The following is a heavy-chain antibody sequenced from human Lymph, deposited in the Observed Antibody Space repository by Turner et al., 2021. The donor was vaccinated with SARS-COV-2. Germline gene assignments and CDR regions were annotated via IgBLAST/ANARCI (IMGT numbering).Heavy chain of an antibody. CDR3: ARAAQLTVWFDH. Sequence: QVQLVQSGAEVKKPGASVKCSCMASGYTFTRYDINWVRQATGQGLGWMGWMDHNSGNTGYAQKIQGRVTMTRNTSISTAYMELSSMRSEETAVYYCARAAQLTVWFDHWGQGTLVTVSS. CDR1: GYTFTRYD. V-gene: IGHV1-8*01. J-gene: IGHJ5*02. D-gene: IGHD3-9*01. CDR2: MDHNSGNT.